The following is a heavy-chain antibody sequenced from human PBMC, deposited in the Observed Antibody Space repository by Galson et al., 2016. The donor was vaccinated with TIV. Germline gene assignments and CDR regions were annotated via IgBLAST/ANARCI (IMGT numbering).Heavy chain of an antibody. CDR2: ISYDGGDK. CDR1: GFTFSSNG. CDR3: TKDTGTYFDSYYYGMNV. V-gene: IGHV3-30*18. Sequence: SLRLSCAASGFTFSSNGVHWVRRAPGKGLEWVAFISYDGGDKYYADSVRGRFTISRDNSKNMLYLQMNSLRAEDTAVYYCTKDTGTYFDSYYYGMNVWGQGTTVTVSS. J-gene: IGHJ6*02. D-gene: IGHD3-22*01.